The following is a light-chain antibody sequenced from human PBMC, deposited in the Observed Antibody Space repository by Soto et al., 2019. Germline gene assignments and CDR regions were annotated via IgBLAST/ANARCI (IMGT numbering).Light chain of an antibody. Sequence: QSALTQPPSASGTPGQRVTISCSGSSSNIDSNTVNWFQQLPGTAPKLLIYSNNQRPSGVPDRFSGSKSDTSASLAISGLQSEDEADYYCSTWDDSLNGLVFGGGTKVTVL. CDR1: SSNIDSNT. V-gene: IGLV1-44*01. CDR2: SNN. J-gene: IGLJ3*02. CDR3: STWDDSLNGLV.